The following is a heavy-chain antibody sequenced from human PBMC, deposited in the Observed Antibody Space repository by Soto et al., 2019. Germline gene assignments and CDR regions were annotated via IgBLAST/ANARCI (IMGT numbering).Heavy chain of an antibody. CDR3: ARDLEYYYDSSGSSPFFDY. V-gene: IGHV1-18*01. Sequence: ASVKVSCKASGYTFTSYGISWVRQAPGQGLEWMGWISAYNGNTNYALKLQGRVTMTTDTSTSTAYMELRSLRSDDTAVYYCARDLEYYYDSSGSSPFFDYWGQGTLVTVSS. CDR2: ISAYNGNT. D-gene: IGHD3-22*01. J-gene: IGHJ4*02. CDR1: GYTFTSYG.